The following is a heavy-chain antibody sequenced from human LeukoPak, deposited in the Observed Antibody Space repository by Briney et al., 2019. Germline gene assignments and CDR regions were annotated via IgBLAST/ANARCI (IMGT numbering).Heavy chain of an antibody. J-gene: IGHJ4*02. CDR2: IYYSGST. CDR3: ARHASVAARPRHRPGNFDY. V-gene: IGHV4-59*08. D-gene: IGHD6-6*01. CDR1: GGSISSYY. Sequence: PSETLSLTCTVSGGSISSYYWSWIRQPPGKGLEWIGYIYYSGSTNYNPSLKSRGTISVDTSKNQFPLKLSSVTAADTAVYYCARHASVAARPRHRPGNFDYWGQGTLVTVSS.